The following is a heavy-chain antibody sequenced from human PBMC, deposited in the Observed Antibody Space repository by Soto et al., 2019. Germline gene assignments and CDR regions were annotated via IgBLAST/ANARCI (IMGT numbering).Heavy chain of an antibody. V-gene: IGHV3-33*01. Sequence: GGSLRLSCAASGFTFSSYGMHWVRQAPGKGLEWVAVIWYDGSNKYYADSVKGRFTISRDNSKNTLYLQMNSLRAEDTAVYYCARYYLVVPNRVIYYWGQGTLVTVAS. J-gene: IGHJ4*02. CDR1: GFTFSSYG. CDR2: IWYDGSNK. D-gene: IGHD2-2*01. CDR3: ARYYLVVPNRVIYY.